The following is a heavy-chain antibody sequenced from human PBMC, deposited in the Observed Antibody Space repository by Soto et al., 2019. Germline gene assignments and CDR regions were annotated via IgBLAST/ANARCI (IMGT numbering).Heavy chain of an antibody. CDR3: ARGGPYGDYLSGMDV. Sequence: GGSLRLSCAASGFTFSSYWMSWVRQAPGKGLEWVANIKQDGSEKCYVDSVKGRFTISRDNAKNSLYLQMNSLRAEGTAVYYCARGGPYGDYLSGMDVWGQGTTVTVSS. J-gene: IGHJ6*02. V-gene: IGHV3-7*03. CDR1: GFTFSSYW. CDR2: IKQDGSEK. D-gene: IGHD4-17*01.